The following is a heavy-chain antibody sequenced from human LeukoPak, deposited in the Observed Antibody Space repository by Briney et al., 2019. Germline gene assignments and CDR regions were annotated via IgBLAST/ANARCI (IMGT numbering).Heavy chain of an antibody. Sequence: SETLSLTCTVSGGSISSYYWSWSWIRQPPGKGLEWIGYIYYTGNTNYNPSLKSRVTMSLDTSKNQFSLKLSSVTAADTAVYYCVRDYGSGIYYNSGFDPWGQGTLVTVSS. CDR2: IYYTGNT. V-gene: IGHV4-59*01. CDR3: VRDYGSGIYYNSGFDP. D-gene: IGHD3-10*01. J-gene: IGHJ5*02. CDR1: GGSISSYY.